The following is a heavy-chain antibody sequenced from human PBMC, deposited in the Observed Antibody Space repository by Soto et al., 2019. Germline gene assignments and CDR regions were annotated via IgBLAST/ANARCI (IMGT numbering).Heavy chain of an antibody. Sequence: QVQLVESGGGVVQPGRSLRLSCAVSGFTFSSYTMHWVRQAPGKGLEWVAVISYDGSNKYYADSVKGRFTISRDNSKNRLYLQMNSLRAEDTAVYYCAREGGTVTHFDYWGQGTLVTVSS. CDR2: ISYDGSNK. CDR1: GFTFSSYT. V-gene: IGHV3-30-3*01. J-gene: IGHJ4*02. D-gene: IGHD4-17*01. CDR3: AREGGTVTHFDY.